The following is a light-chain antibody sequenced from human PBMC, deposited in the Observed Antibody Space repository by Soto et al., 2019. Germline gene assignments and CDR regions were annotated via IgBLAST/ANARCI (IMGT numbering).Light chain of an antibody. CDR2: WAS. V-gene: IGKV4-1*01. CDR1: QSVLYSANNKDY. Sequence: DIVMTQSPESLAVSLGERATINCKSSQSVLYSANNKDYLAWYQQKPGQPPKLLIDWASTRESGVPERFSGNGSGTDFTLTISSLQAEDVAVYYCQQCYSTPFTFGPGTRVDIK. CDR3: QQCYSTPFT. J-gene: IGKJ3*01.